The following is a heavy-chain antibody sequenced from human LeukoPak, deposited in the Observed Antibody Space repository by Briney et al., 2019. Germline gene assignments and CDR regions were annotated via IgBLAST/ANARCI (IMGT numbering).Heavy chain of an antibody. V-gene: IGHV4-39*07. CDR3: ARSLDRNFDY. CDR1: GGSIGSSRSY. J-gene: IGHJ4*02. CDR2: IYYNGDT. Sequence: SETLSLTCSVSGGSIGSSRSYWGWIRQTPGKGLEWVGSIYYNGDTYYNPSFKSRVSMSVDTAKNQISLILTSVTAADTAVYYCARSLDRNFDYWGQGTLVTVSS. D-gene: IGHD1-1*01.